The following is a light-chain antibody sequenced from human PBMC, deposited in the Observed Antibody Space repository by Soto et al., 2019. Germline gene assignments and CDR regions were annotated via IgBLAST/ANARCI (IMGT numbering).Light chain of an antibody. CDR1: QTVDSTF. CDR3: QQYMSSVT. Sequence: EIVLTQSPGSLSLSPRERATLSCRASQTVDSTFFAWYQKKPGQAPRLLIYGASKRATDIPDRFSGSGSGKDFTLTISRLEPEEFAVYYCQQYMSSVTFGQGTKVEIK. CDR2: GAS. J-gene: IGKJ1*01. V-gene: IGKV3-20*01.